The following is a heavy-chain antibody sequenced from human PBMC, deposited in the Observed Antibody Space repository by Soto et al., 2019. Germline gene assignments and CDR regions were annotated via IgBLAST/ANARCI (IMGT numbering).Heavy chain of an antibody. CDR1: GFTFSSYA. V-gene: IGHV3-23*01. D-gene: IGHD6-6*01. CDR3: AARIAARIGFDY. Sequence: EVQLLESGGGLVQPGGSLRLSCAAFGFTFSSYAMSWVRQAPGKGLEWVSTVTGSGSNTYYADSVKGRFTISRDNSKNTLYLQMNSLRADDTAVYYCAARIAARIGFDYWGQGTLVTVSS. J-gene: IGHJ4*02. CDR2: VTGSGSNT.